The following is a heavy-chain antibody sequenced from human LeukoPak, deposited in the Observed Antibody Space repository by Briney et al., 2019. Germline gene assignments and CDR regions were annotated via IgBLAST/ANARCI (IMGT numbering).Heavy chain of an antibody. D-gene: IGHD5-24*01. J-gene: IGHJ3*02. CDR2: IRYDGSNK. Sequence: GGSLRLSCAASGFTFSDYGIHWVRQAPGKGLEWVAFIRYDGSNKYHADSVKGRFTISRDNSKNSLYLQMNSLRAEDTAVYYCASRSIEMATVASAFDIWGQGTMVTVSS. CDR3: ASRSIEMATVASAFDI. CDR1: GFTFSDYG. V-gene: IGHV3-30*02.